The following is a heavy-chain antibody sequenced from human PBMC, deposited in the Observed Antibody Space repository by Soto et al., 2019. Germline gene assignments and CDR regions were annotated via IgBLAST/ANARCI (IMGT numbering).Heavy chain of an antibody. D-gene: IGHD6-13*01. CDR3: ARDPNPSSRWCTGRFDT. Sequence: PGGSLRLSCAASGFTFSSYSMNWVRQAPGKGLEWVSSISSSSSYIYYADSVKGRFTISRDNAKNSLYLQMNSLKAEDTVVYYCARDPNPSSRWCTGRFDTWGQGPRTTLSS. CDR1: GFTFSSYS. CDR2: ISSSSSYI. J-gene: IGHJ5*02. V-gene: IGHV3-21*01.